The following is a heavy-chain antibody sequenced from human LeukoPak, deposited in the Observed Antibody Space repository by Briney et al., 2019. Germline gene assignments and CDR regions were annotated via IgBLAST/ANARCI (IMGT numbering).Heavy chain of an antibody. V-gene: IGHV3-33*06. CDR1: GFTFSDYT. CDR2: IWYDGSNK. J-gene: IGHJ4*02. D-gene: IGHD3-22*01. CDR3: AKELGYYYDSPIDY. Sequence: GGSLRLSCAASGFTFSDYTMNWVRQAPGKGLEWVAVIWYDGSNKYYADSVKGRFTISRDNSKNTLYLQMNSLRAEDTAVYYCAKELGYYYDSPIDYWGQGTLVTVSS.